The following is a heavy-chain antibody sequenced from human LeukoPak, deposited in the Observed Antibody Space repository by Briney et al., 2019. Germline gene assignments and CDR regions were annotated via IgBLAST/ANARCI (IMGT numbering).Heavy chain of an antibody. J-gene: IGHJ5*02. CDR3: AREGVYCSSTSCYWWFDP. CDR1: GFTFSSYG. D-gene: IGHD2-2*01. CDR2: IWYDGSNK. V-gene: IGHV3-33*01. Sequence: GGSLRLSCAASGFTFSSYGMHWVRQAPGKGLEWVAVIWYDGSNKYYADSVKGRFTISRDNSKNTLYLQMNSLRAEDTAVYYCAREGVYCSSTSCYWWFDPWGQGTLVTVSS.